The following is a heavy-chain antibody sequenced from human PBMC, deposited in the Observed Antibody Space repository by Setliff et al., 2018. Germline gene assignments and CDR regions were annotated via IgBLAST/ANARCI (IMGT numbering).Heavy chain of an antibody. CDR3: AREDGTYYNFWSGYSTTPYYGMDV. CDR1: GYTFTSYG. Sequence: ASVKVSCKASGYTFTSYGISWVRQAPGQGLEWMGGIIPIFGTANYAQKFQGRVTITADEPTSTAYMELSSLRSEDTAVYYCAREDGTYYNFWSGYSTTPYYGMDVWGQGTTVTVSS. D-gene: IGHD3-3*01. J-gene: IGHJ6*02. CDR2: IIPIFGTA. V-gene: IGHV1-69*13.